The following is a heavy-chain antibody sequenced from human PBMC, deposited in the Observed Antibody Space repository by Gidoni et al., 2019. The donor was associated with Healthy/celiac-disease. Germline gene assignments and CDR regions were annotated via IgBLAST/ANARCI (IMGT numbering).Heavy chain of an antibody. CDR3: AKTPSAAGTVSVDY. J-gene: IGHJ4*02. V-gene: IGHV3-23*01. Sequence: EVQLLESGGGLVQPGGSLILSCAASGFPFRRYAMRWVRQAPGKGLGWVSAISGSGGSTYYEDSVKGRFTISRDNSKNTLYLQMNSLRAEDTAVYYCAKTPSAAGTVSVDYWGQGTLVTVSS. D-gene: IGHD6-13*01. CDR2: ISGSGGST. CDR1: GFPFRRYA.